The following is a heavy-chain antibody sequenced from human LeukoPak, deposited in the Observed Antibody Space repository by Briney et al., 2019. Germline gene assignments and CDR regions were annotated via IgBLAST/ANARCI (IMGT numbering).Heavy chain of an antibody. Sequence: PGGSLRLSCAASGFTFSSYAMSWVRQAPGKGLEWVSAISGSGGSTYYTDSVKGRFTISRDNSKNTLYLQMNSLRAEDTAVYYCAKDRRGYSYGYTLILPDYWGQGTLVTVSS. V-gene: IGHV3-23*01. CDR1: GFTFSSYA. CDR2: ISGSGGST. D-gene: IGHD5-18*01. J-gene: IGHJ4*02. CDR3: AKDRRGYSYGYTLILPDY.